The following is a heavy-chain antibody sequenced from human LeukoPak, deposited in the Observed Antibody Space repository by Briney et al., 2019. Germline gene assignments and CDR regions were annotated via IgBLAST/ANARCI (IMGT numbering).Heavy chain of an antibody. CDR1: GYSISSGYY. CDR2: IYYSGST. V-gene: IGHV4-61*01. CDR3: ARTTEGYCRGGSCYYYYYYMDV. J-gene: IGHJ6*03. D-gene: IGHD2-15*01. Sequence: SETLSLTCTVSGYSISSGYYWSWIRQPPGKGLEWIGYIYYSGSTNYNPSLKSRVTISVDTSKNQFSLKLSSVTAADTAVYYCARTTEGYCRGGSCYYYYYYMDVWGKGTTVTVSS.